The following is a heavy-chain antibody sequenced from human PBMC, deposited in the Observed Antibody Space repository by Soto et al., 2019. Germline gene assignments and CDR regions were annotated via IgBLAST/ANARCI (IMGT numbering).Heavy chain of an antibody. CDR1: GGSISSYY. D-gene: IGHD6-13*01. V-gene: IGHV4-59*08. CDR3: ARGSSWYAPHWFDP. CDR2: IYYSGST. J-gene: IGHJ5*02. Sequence: QVQLQESGPGLVKPSETLSLTCTVSGGSISSYYWSWIRQPPGKGLEWIGYIYYSGSTNYNPSLTSRVTISVDTSKNQFSLKLSSVTAADTAVYYCARGSSWYAPHWFDPWGQGTLVTVSS.